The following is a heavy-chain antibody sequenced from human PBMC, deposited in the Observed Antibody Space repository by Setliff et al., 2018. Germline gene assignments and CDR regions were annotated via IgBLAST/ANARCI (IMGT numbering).Heavy chain of an antibody. D-gene: IGHD3-16*01. CDR3: AMGGDGYNQGYFDY. CDR2: ISWNSGSI. J-gene: IGHJ4*02. Sequence: GGSLRLSCAASGFTFDDYAMHWVRQAPGKGLEWVSGISWNSGSIGYADSVKGRFTISRDNAKNTLYLQMNSLRAEDTAVYYCAMGGDGYNQGYFDYWGQGTLVTVSS. CDR1: GFTFDDYA. V-gene: IGHV3-9*01.